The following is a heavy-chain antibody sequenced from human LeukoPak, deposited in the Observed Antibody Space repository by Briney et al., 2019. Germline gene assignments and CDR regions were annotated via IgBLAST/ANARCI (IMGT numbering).Heavy chain of an antibody. Sequence: PGRSLRLSCAASGFTFSSYGMHWVRQAPGKGLEWVAVIWYDGSNKYYADSVKGRFTISRDDSKNTLYLQMNSLKTEDTAVYYCTTDSLTEQWLAEIDYWGQGTLVTVSS. V-gene: IGHV3-33*01. CDR2: IWYDGSNK. CDR3: TTDSLTEQWLAEIDY. J-gene: IGHJ4*02. CDR1: GFTFSSYG. D-gene: IGHD6-19*01.